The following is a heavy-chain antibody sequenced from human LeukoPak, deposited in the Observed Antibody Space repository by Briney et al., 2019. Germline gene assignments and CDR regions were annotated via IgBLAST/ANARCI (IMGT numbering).Heavy chain of an antibody. D-gene: IGHD3-10*01. V-gene: IGHV3-23*01. Sequence: GGSLRLSCAASGFTFSSYAMSWVRQAPGKGLEWVSAISGSGGSTFYADSVKGRFTISRDNSKNTLFLQMNSLRAEDTAVYYCAKRFPGEYYFDYWGQGILVTVSS. CDR3: AKRFPGEYYFDY. CDR1: GFTFSSYA. CDR2: ISGSGGST. J-gene: IGHJ4*02.